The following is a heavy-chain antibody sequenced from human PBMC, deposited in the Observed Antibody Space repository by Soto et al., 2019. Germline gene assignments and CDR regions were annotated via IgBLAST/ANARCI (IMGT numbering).Heavy chain of an antibody. V-gene: IGHV4-4*07. D-gene: IGHD4-17*01. J-gene: IGHJ5*02. CDR1: GGSISTYY. CDR3: ARARSGDYVDWFDP. CDR2: IYRRGST. Sequence: QVQLQESGPGLVKPSETLSLTCTVSGGSISTYYWNWIRQPAGKGLEWIGRIYRRGSTNYNPSLKDRATMEAAKAKTQVALGLSSVTAAAAAVYYCARARSGDYVDWFDPWGQEPWSPSPQ.